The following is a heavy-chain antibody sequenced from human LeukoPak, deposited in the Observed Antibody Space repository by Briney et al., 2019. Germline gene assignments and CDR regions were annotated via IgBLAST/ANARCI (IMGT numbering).Heavy chain of an antibody. Sequence: EASVKVSCKASGYTFTGYYMHWVRQAPGQGLEWMGWINPNSGGTNYAQKFQGRVTMTRDTSISTAYMELSRLRSDDTAVYYCARVRRGYSGSYLEYYFDCWGQGTLVTVSS. CDR3: ARVRRGYSGSYLEYYFDC. CDR1: GYTFTGYY. D-gene: IGHD1-26*01. J-gene: IGHJ4*02. CDR2: INPNSGGT. V-gene: IGHV1-2*02.